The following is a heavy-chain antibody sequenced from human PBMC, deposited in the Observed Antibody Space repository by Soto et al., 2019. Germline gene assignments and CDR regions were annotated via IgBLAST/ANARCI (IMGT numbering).Heavy chain of an antibody. D-gene: IGHD1-26*01. V-gene: IGHV3-21*01. CDR1: GFTFSSYS. CDR2: ISRSSSYI. Sequence: LSCAASGFTFSSYSMTWVRQAPGKGLEWVSSISRSSSYIYYADSVLGRFTISRDNAKNSLYLQMNSLRAEDTAVYFCARPPIVGATHEFDFWGQGTLVTVSS. CDR3: ARPPIVGATHEFDF. J-gene: IGHJ4*02.